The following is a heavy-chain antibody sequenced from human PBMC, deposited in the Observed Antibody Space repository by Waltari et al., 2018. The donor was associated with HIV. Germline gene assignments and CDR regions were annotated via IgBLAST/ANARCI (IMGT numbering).Heavy chain of an antibody. D-gene: IGHD3-22*01. J-gene: IGHJ3*02. V-gene: IGHV4-61*02. CDR2: IYTSGST. CDR3: ARDRNYYYDSSGYFFNAFDI. Sequence: QVQLQESGPGLVKPSQTLSFTCTVSGGSISSGSYYWSWIRQPAGKGLEWIGRIYTSGSTNYNPSLKSRVTISVDTSKNQFSLKLSSVTAADTAVYYCARDRNYYYDSSGYFFNAFDIWGQGTMVTVSS. CDR1: GGSISSGSYY.